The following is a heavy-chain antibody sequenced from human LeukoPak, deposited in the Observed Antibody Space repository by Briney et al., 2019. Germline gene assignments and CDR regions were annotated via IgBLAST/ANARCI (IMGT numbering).Heavy chain of an antibody. V-gene: IGHV4-59*01. CDR3: ARGSYYYGSGSFLDY. D-gene: IGHD3-10*01. CDR1: GGSISSYY. CDR2: IYYSGST. Sequence: SETLSPTCTVSGGSISSYYWSWIRQPPGKGLEWIGYIYYSGSTNYNPSLKSRVTISVDTSKNQFSLKLSSVTAADTAVYYCARGSYYYGSGSFLDYWPQETLVTFPS. J-gene: IGHJ4*02.